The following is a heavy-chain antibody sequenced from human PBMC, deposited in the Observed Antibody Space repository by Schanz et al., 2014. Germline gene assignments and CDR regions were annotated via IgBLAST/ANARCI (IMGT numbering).Heavy chain of an antibody. D-gene: IGHD6-19*01. CDR3: ARLSVAGRPHVNYWYFDL. J-gene: IGHJ2*01. Sequence: GPELKRPGASVKVSCKASGYTFSDYYIHWVRQAPGQGLEWMGWINPNTGGTNFAQKFQGWVTVTRDTSISTAYMEVSRLKSDDTAVYYCARLSVAGRPHVNYWYFDLWGRGTLVTVSS. V-gene: IGHV1-2*04. CDR1: GYTFSDYY. CDR2: INPNTGGT.